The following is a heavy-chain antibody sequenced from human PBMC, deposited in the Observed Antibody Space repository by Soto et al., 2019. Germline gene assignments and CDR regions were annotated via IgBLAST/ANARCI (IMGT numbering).Heavy chain of an antibody. CDR2: ISYDGSNK. CDR1: GLTFSSYA. D-gene: IGHD1-26*01. Sequence: PGGSLRLSCAASGLTFSSYAMHWVRQAPGKGLEWVAVISYDGSNKYYADSVKGRFTISRDNSKNTLYLQMNSLRAEDTAVYYCARDRLVGEQEDYFDYWGQGTLVTVSS. V-gene: IGHV3-30-3*01. CDR3: ARDRLVGEQEDYFDY. J-gene: IGHJ4*02.